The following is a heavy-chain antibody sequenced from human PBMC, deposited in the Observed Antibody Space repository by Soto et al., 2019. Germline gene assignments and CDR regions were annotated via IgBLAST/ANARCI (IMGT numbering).Heavy chain of an antibody. CDR2: INAGDGNT. V-gene: IGHV1-3*01. Sequence: ASVKVSCKASGYSFTNYAIHWVRQAPGQRPEWMGWINAGDGNTKYSQEFQDRVTITRDTSASTAYIELSGLKSEDTAVYYCVNELRIGSYWGQGTLVIVSS. J-gene: IGHJ4*02. D-gene: IGHD1-7*01. CDR1: GYSFTNYA. CDR3: VNELRIGSY.